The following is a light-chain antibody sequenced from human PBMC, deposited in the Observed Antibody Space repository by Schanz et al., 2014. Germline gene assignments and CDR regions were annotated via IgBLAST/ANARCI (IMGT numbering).Light chain of an antibody. CDR1: QSISSY. CDR2: AAS. V-gene: IGKV1-39*01. J-gene: IGKJ3*01. CDR3: QQANSFPFT. Sequence: DIQMTQSPSSLSASVGDRVTITCRASQSISSYLNWYQQKPGKAPKLLTYAASSLQSGVPSRFSGSGSGTDFTLTISSLHPDDFATYFCQQANSFPFTFGPGTKVILK.